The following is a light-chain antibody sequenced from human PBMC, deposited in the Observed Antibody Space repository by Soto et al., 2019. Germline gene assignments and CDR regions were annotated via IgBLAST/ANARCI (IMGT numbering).Light chain of an antibody. CDR1: QTFSSGY. CDR2: GAS. Sequence: ETVLTQSPSTLSLSPGERATISCRASQTFSSGYLAWYQQKPGQAPRLLIYGASRRATGIADRFSGSGSGTEYTLTISILEPEDSAVYYCQEYGSSRPWTFGQGTKLEIK. CDR3: QEYGSSRPWT. V-gene: IGKV3-20*01. J-gene: IGKJ2*02.